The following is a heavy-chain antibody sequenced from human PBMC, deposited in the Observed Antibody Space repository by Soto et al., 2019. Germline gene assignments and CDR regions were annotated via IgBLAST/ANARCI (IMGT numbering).Heavy chain of an antibody. CDR3: ARDRDWNLDY. D-gene: IGHD1-1*01. CDR2: IYIDDT. J-gene: IGHJ4*02. CDR1: GYTFSSYG. V-gene: IGHV1-18*01. Sequence: QVQLVQSGAEVKKPGASVKVSCKASGYTFSSYGFSWMRQAPGQGLEWMGWIYIDDTKYAQNFQGRVTMTTDTSTSTVYMELRSLRSDDTAVYYCARDRDWNLDYWGQGTPVTVSS.